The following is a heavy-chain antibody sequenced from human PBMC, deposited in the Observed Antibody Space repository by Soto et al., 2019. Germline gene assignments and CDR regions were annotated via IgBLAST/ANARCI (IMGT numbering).Heavy chain of an antibody. CDR2: IYYSGST. CDR1: GCSISSYY. Sequence: PSETLSLTCTVSGCSISSYYWSWIRQPPGKGLEWIGYIYYSGSTNYNPSLKSRVTISVDTSKNQFSLKLSSVTAADTAVYYCAGCIAAAGPATIDYWGQGTLVTVSS. J-gene: IGHJ4*02. D-gene: IGHD6-13*01. V-gene: IGHV4-59*08. CDR3: AGCIAAAGPATIDY.